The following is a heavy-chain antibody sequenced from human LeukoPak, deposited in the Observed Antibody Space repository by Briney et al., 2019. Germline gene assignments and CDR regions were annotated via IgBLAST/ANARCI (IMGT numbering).Heavy chain of an antibody. Sequence: ASVKVSCKASGGTFSSYAISWVRQAPGQGLEWVGGIIPIFGTANYAQKFQGRVTITTDESTSTAYMELSSLRSEDTAVYYCARPGDYYDSSGYPDDAFDIWGQGTMVTVSS. V-gene: IGHV1-69*05. CDR3: ARPGDYYDSSGYPDDAFDI. CDR2: IIPIFGTA. J-gene: IGHJ3*02. CDR1: GGTFSSYA. D-gene: IGHD3-22*01.